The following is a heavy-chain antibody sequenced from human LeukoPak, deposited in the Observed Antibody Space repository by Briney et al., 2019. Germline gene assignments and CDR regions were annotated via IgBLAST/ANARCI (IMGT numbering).Heavy chain of an antibody. Sequence: PGGSLRLSCAASGFTVSSNYMSWVRQAPGKGLEWVSVIYSGGSTYYADSVKGRFTISRDNSKNTLYLQMNSLRAEDTAVYYCARDRVLGIAAAAPNHYYYGMDVWGQGTTVTVSS. CDR1: GFTVSSNY. J-gene: IGHJ6*02. CDR2: IYSGGST. V-gene: IGHV3-66*01. D-gene: IGHD6-13*01. CDR3: ARDRVLGIAAAAPNHYYYGMDV.